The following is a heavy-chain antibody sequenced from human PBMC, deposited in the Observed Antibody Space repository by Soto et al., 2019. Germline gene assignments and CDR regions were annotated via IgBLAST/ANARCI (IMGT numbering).Heavy chain of an antibody. D-gene: IGHD2-15*01. CDR2: ISSSSIYI. J-gene: IGHJ4*02. Sequence: PGGSLRLSCVASGFTFSDYSMNWVRQAPGKGLEWVSSISSSSIYIYYPDSVKGRFTISRDNAKNSLYLQMDSLRAEDTAVYYCAGGAYSLDYWGQGTLVTVSS. CDR3: AGGAYSLDY. CDR1: GFTFSDYS. V-gene: IGHV3-21*01.